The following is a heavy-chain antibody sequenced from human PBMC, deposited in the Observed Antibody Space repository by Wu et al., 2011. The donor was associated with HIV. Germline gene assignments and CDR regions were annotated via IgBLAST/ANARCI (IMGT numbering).Heavy chain of an antibody. Sequence: PGESLKISCKGSGYTFTAYWIGWVRQMPGKGLEWMGIIYPDDSDTKYSPSFQGQVTISADKSISTAYLQWSSLRASDTAMYYCARVAIEIRQYSGTYYFDYWGQGTLVTVSS. V-gene: IGHV5-51*01. D-gene: IGHD1-26*01. CDR2: IYPDDSDT. CDR3: ARVAIEIRQYSGTYYFDY. CDR1: GYTFTAYW. J-gene: IGHJ4*02.